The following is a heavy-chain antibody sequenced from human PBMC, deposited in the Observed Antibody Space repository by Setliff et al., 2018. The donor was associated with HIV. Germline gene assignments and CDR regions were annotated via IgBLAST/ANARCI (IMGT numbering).Heavy chain of an antibody. V-gene: IGHV4-61*09. CDR2: IYQSGSS. CDR3: ARHLKGWLQGDF. D-gene: IGHD5-12*01. J-gene: IGHJ4*02. Sequence: PSETLSLTCTVSGDSISSGSYYWSWIRQPSGKGLEWIGNIYQSGSSYSNPSLKSRVTISIDTSKDQFSLKLSSVTAADTAVYYCARHLKGWLQGDFWGQGTLVTVSS. CDR1: GDSISSGSYY.